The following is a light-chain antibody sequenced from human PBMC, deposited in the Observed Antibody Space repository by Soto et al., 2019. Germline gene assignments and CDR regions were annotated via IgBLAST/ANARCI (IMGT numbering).Light chain of an antibody. J-gene: IGLJ1*01. CDR3: CSYAGTSTYI. Sequence: QSALTQPASVSGSPGQSITISCTGTSSDVGSYNLVSWYQQHPLKAPKLMIYEGSKRPSGVSNRFSGSKSGNTAFLTISGLQAEDEADYYCCSYAGTSTYIFGTGTKVTVL. V-gene: IGLV2-23*01. CDR1: SSDVGSYNL. CDR2: EGS.